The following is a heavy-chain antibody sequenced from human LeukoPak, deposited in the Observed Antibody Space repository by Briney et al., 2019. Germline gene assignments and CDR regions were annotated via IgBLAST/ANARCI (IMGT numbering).Heavy chain of an antibody. Sequence: KPSETLSLTCTVSGGSISSSTYYWGWIRQPPGKGLEWIGSIYYSGRTYYNPSLKSRVTISVDTSKNQFSLKLSSVTAADTAVYYCARLSGLVATNWGQGTLVTVSS. J-gene: IGHJ4*02. CDR1: GGSISSSTYY. V-gene: IGHV4-39*01. CDR3: ARLSGLVATN. CDR2: IYYSGRT. D-gene: IGHD5-12*01.